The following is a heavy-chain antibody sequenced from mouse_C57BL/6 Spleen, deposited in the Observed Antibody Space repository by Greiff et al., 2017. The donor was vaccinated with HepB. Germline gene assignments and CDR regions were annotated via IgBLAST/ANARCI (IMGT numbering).Heavy chain of an antibody. CDR3: AKITTVVATDFDY. Sequence: QVQLQQSGAELVKPGASVKMSCKASGYTFTTYPIEWMKQNHGKSLEWIGNFHPYNDDTNYNEKFKSKATLTVDKSSSTAYMQLSSLTSEDSAVYYCAKITTVVATDFDYWGQGTTLTVSS. V-gene: IGHV1-47*01. J-gene: IGHJ2*01. CDR2: FHPYNDDT. D-gene: IGHD1-1*01. CDR1: GYTFTTYP.